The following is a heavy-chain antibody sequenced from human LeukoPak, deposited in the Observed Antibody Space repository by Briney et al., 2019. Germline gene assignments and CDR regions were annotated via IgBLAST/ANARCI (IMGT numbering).Heavy chain of an antibody. CDR1: GFSFSSSW. D-gene: IGHD3-22*01. CDR2: IKSDGSGA. CDR3: ARDQSFYYYDSSGYPLDY. V-gene: IGHV3-74*03. J-gene: IGHJ4*02. Sequence: GGSLRLSCAASGFSFSSSWMHWVRQVPGKGLVWVSRIKSDGSGATYADSVKGRFTISRDNTKNTLYLQMNSLRAEDTAVYYCARDQSFYYYDSSGYPLDYWGQGTLVTVSS.